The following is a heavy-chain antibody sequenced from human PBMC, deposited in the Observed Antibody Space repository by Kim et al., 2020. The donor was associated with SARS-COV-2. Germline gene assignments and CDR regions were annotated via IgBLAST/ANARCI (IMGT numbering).Heavy chain of an antibody. V-gene: IGHV3-33*01. CDR1: GFTFSSYG. CDR3: ARDYSSGWLIPINRYGMDV. CDR2: IWYDGSNK. Sequence: GGSLRLSCAASGFTFSSYGMHWVRQAPGKGLEWVAVIWYDGSNKYYADSVKGRFTISRDNSKNTLYLQMNSLRAEDTAVYYCARDYSSGWLIPINRYGMDVWGQGTTVTVSS. D-gene: IGHD6-19*01. J-gene: IGHJ6*02.